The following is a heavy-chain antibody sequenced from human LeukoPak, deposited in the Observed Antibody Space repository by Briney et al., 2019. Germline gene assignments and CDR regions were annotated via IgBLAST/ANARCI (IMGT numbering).Heavy chain of an antibody. Sequence: GGSLRLSCAASGFTFSSYSMNWVRQAPGKGLEWVANINQDGSEKYYVDSVKGRFTISRDNAKNSLYLQMNSLRAEDTAVYYCARGGIVVVVAATGFDYWGQGTLVTVSS. D-gene: IGHD2-15*01. CDR3: ARGGIVVVVAATGFDY. CDR2: INQDGSEK. V-gene: IGHV3-7*01. CDR1: GFTFSSYS. J-gene: IGHJ4*02.